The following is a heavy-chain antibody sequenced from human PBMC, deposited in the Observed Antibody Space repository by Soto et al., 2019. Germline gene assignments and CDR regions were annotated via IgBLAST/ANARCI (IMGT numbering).Heavy chain of an antibody. Sequence: SETLSLTCTVSGGSISSSSYYWGWIRQPPGKGLEWIGSIYYSGSTYYNPSLKSRVTISVDTSKKQFSLKLSSVTAADTAVYYCARDYDSSGYYYSPVAFDYWGQGTLVTVSS. J-gene: IGHJ4*02. D-gene: IGHD3-22*01. CDR1: GGSISSSSYY. V-gene: IGHV4-39*02. CDR3: ARDYDSSGYYYSPVAFDY. CDR2: IYYSGST.